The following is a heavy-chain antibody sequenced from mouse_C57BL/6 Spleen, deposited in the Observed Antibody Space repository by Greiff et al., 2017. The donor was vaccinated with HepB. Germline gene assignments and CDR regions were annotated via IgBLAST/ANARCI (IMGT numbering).Heavy chain of an antibody. V-gene: IGHV1-50*01. CDR1: GYTFTSYW. CDR2: IDPSDSYT. Sequence: QVQLQQPGAELVKPGASVKLSCKASGYTFTSYWMQWVKQRPGQGLEWIGEIDPSDSYTNYNQKFKGKATLTVDTSSSTAYTQLSSLTSEDSAVYYGARRGLQGAMDYWGQGTSVTVSS. D-gene: IGHD2-2*01. J-gene: IGHJ4*01. CDR3: ARRGLQGAMDY.